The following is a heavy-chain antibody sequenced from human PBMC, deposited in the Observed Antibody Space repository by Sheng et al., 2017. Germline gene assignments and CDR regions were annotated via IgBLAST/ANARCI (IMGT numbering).Heavy chain of an antibody. J-gene: IGHJ6*02. Sequence: QVQLVQSGAEVKKPGASVKVSCKASGYTFTGYYMHWVRQAPGQGLEWMGWINPNSGGTNYAQKFQGRVTMTRDTSISTAYMELSRLRSDDTAVYYCARGEIAARFYYYYYGMDVWGQGTTVTVSS. D-gene: IGHD6-6*01. CDR2: INPNSGGT. CDR1: GYTFTGYY. V-gene: IGHV1-2*02. CDR3: ARGEIAARFYYYYYGMDV.